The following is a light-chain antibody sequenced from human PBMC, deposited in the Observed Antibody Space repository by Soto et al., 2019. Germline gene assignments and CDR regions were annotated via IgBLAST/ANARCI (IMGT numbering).Light chain of an antibody. CDR1: QSVSSNY. CDR2: GAS. CDR3: QQYNNWPWT. Sequence: ENVLTQFPGTLSLSPVERATLSCRASQSVSSNYLAWYQQKPGQAPRLLIYGASSRAAGIPDRFRGSGSGTDFTLTISRLEPEDFAVYFCQQYNNWPWTFGQGTKVDNK. V-gene: IGKV3-20*01. J-gene: IGKJ1*01.